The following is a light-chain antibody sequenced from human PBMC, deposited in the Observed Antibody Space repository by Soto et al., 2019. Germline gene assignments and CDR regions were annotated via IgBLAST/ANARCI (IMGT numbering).Light chain of an antibody. CDR2: DAS. J-gene: IGKJ5*01. CDR1: QNIRNL. Sequence: DIEITRSPSTLSAAVIDGVASAFRASQNIRNLLAWYQQKPGKAPKPLIFDASTLKTGVPSRFGGSGSGAEFNFTITGLQTDDFATYFCQQYYTYSTFGEGTRLEIK. V-gene: IGKV1-5*01. CDR3: QQYYTYST.